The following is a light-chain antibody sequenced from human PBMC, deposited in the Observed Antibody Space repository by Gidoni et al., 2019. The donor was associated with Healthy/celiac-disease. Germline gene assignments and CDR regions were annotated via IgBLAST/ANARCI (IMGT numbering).Light chain of an antibody. CDR2: EVS. CDR1: SSDVGGYNY. CDR3: SSYTSSSTPVV. J-gene: IGLJ2*01. V-gene: IGLV2-14*01. Sequence: QSALTQPASGSGSPGQSITISCTGTSSDVGGYNYVSWYQQHPGKAPKLMIYEVSNRPSGVSNRFSGSKSGNTASLTISGLQAEDAADYYCSSYTSSSTPVVFGGGTKLTVL.